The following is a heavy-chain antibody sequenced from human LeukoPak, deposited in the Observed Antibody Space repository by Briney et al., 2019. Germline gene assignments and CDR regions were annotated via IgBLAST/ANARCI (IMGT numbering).Heavy chain of an antibody. V-gene: IGHV3-23*01. CDR3: AKAGSIRFDY. CDR1: GFTFSSSA. Sequence: GGSLRLSCAASGFTFSSSAMSWVRQAPGKGLEWVSGINNSGGGTYYADSVKGRFTISRDNSKNMLYLQMNGLRAEDTAAYYCAKAGSIRFDYWGQGALVTVSS. J-gene: IGHJ4*02. CDR2: INNSGGGT. D-gene: IGHD1-26*01.